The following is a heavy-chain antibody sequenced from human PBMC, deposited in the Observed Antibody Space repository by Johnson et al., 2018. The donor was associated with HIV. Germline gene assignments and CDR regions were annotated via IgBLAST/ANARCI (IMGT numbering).Heavy chain of an antibody. CDR3: ARERQGAAVGDGFDV. Sequence: VQLVESGGRVVRPGGSLRLSCAASGFTFDDYAMHWVRQAPGKGLEWVSGISWNSGSIGYADSVKGRFTISRDNAKNSLYLQMNSLRAEDSAVYYFARERQGAAVGDGFDVWGQGTVLTVS. CDR2: ISWNSGSI. D-gene: IGHD6-19*01. J-gene: IGHJ3*01. CDR1: GFTFDDYA. V-gene: IGHV3-9*01.